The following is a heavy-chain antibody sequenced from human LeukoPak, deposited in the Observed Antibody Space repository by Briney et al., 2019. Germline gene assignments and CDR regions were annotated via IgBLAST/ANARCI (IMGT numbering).Heavy chain of an antibody. CDR3: ATDAASLVVVASS. J-gene: IGHJ4*02. D-gene: IGHD2-15*01. CDR1: GYTLTKLA. V-gene: IGHV1-24*01. CDR2: LDPKDGET. Sequence: ASVKVSCKASGYTLTKLAMHWVRQAPGKGLEWMGGLDPKDGETIYAQKFQGRVTITKDTSTHTAYMELSSLRSEDTAVYYCATDAASLVVVASSWGGAPLVTVSS.